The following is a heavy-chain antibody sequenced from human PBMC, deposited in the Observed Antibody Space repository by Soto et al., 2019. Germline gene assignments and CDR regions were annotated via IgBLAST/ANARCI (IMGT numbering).Heavy chain of an antibody. V-gene: IGHV1-18*01. CDR2: ISAYNGNT. D-gene: IGHD6-19*01. Sequence: QVQLVQSGAEVKKPGASVKVSCKASGYTFTSYGISWVRQAPGQGLEWMGWISAYNGNTNDAQKIQGRVNMTTDTSTSTAYMELRRRRYEDAAVYYCARDQRRGIAVAGTCGQGTLVTVSS. CDR3: ARDQRRGIAVAGT. J-gene: IGHJ5*02. CDR1: GYTFTSYG.